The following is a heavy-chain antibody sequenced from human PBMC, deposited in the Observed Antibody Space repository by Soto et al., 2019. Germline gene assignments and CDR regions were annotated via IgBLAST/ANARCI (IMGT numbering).Heavy chain of an antibody. CDR2: ISPGSRYP. J-gene: IGHJ4*02. Sequence: GGSLRLSCAGSGFTFSSSYMNWIRQATGKGLEWLSYISPGSRYPAYADSVKGRFTISRDNTKRSSYQQMMSLTAEDTAVYYCARVPVEVYTRLERDAYNRALDNWGQGTPVTVSS. CDR3: ARVPVEVYTRLERDAYNRALDN. V-gene: IGHV3-11*03. D-gene: IGHD1-20*01. CDR1: GFTFSSSY.